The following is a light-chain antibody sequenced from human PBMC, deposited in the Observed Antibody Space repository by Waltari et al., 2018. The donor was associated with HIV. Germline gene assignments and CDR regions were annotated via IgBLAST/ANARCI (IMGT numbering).Light chain of an antibody. Sequence: QSAPPQPASVSGSPGHSPTTSCPGSTSHVAGYIPVAWYQQHPGKAPKLMIYEVSNRPSGVSNRLSGSKSGNTASLTISGLQADDEADYYCSSYTSSSTVVFGGGTKLTVL. J-gene: IGLJ3*02. CDR2: EVS. CDR1: TSHVAGYIP. V-gene: IGLV2-14*01. CDR3: SSYTSSSTVV.